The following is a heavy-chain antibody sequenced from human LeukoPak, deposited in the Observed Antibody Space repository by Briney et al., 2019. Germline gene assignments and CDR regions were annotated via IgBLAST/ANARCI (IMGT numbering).Heavy chain of an antibody. Sequence: SETLSLTCTVSGGSISSSSYYWGWIRQPPGKGLEWIGRIYYSGSTYYNPSLKSRVTISVDTSKNQFSLKLSSVTAADTAVYYCARQAWGGVGYYDSSGQTPTANYFDYWGQGTLVTVSS. J-gene: IGHJ4*02. CDR2: IYYSGST. CDR3: ARQAWGGVGYYDSSGQTPTANYFDY. CDR1: GGSISSSSYY. V-gene: IGHV4-39*01. D-gene: IGHD3-22*01.